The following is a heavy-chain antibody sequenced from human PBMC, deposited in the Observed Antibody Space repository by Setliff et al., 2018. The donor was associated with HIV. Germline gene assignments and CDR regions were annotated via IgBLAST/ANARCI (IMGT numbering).Heavy chain of an antibody. D-gene: IGHD6-19*01. Sequence: SVKVSCKASGGTFRGFGISWVVQAPGQGLEWMGQIIPIFGTPTYAQNFQGRVTIAADEYTNAAYMELSRLRFEDTAVYYCARTSAGARGFGLTYFYYMDVWGQGTTVTVSS. CDR2: IIPIFGTP. CDR3: ARTSAGARGFGLTYFYYMDV. J-gene: IGHJ6*03. CDR1: GGTFRGFG. V-gene: IGHV1-69*13.